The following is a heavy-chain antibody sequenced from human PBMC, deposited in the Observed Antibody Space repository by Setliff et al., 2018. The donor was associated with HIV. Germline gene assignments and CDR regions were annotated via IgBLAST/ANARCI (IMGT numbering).Heavy chain of an antibody. V-gene: IGHV3-74*01. J-gene: IGHJ6*03. Sequence: GGSLRLSCAASGFAFDNYWMDWVRQAPGKGLVWVSRITNDGTTTTYADSVKGRFTISRDNAKNTLYLQMNSLRAEDTAVYYCARVFWYGLPQIYYYMDVWGKGTTVTVSS. D-gene: IGHD2-8*02. CDR2: ITNDGTTT. CDR3: ARVFWYGLPQIYYYMDV. CDR1: GFAFDNYW.